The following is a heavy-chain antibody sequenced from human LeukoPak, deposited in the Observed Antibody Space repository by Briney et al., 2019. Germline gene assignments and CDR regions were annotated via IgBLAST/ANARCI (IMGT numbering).Heavy chain of an antibody. J-gene: IGHJ4*02. Sequence: PGGSLRLSCTASGFTFSNYAMTWVRQAPGRGLEWVSAITGSGDSTYYADSVKGRFTISRDNSKSTLYLQMNSLRAEDTAVYYCAKSKNYDFWSGFDYWGQGTLVTVSS. CDR1: GFTFSNYA. CDR3: AKSKNYDFWSGFDY. V-gene: IGHV3-23*01. D-gene: IGHD3-3*01. CDR2: ITGSGDST.